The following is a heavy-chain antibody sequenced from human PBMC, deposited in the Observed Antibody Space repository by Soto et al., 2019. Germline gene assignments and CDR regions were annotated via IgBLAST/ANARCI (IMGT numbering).Heavy chain of an antibody. Sequence: EVQLVESGGGLVKPGGSLRLSCEASGLTFIYAWMSWVRQAPGKGLEWVGHIKSNTDGGTTDYAAPVNGRFTISRDDSKTTLYLQMSSLKSEDTAVYYCTPDPILAAAGGSDPWGQGTLVTVSS. V-gene: IGHV3-15*01. J-gene: IGHJ5*02. D-gene: IGHD6-13*01. CDR3: TPDPILAAAGGSDP. CDR1: GLTFIYAW. CDR2: IKSNTDGGTT.